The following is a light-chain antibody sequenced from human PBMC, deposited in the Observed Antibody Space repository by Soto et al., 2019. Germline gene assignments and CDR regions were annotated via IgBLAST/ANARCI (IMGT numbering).Light chain of an antibody. CDR2: AAS. CDR3: QQGNSFPLT. CDR1: QSIGGF. Sequence: DIQMTQSPSCLSVSGGDRVASTCRASQSIGGFLNWYQQKLGKAPKLLIYAASSLQSGVPSRFSGSGSGTDFTLTISSLQPEDFATYYCQQGNSFPLTFGQGTRLEIK. V-gene: IGKV1-39*01. J-gene: IGKJ5*01.